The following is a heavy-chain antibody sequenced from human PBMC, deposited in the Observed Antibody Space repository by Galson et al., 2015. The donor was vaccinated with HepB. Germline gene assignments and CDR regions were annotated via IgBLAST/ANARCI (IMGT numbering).Heavy chain of an antibody. D-gene: IGHD6-13*01. Sequence: CAISGDSVSSNSAAWNWIRQSPSRGLEWLGRTYYRSKWYKDYAVSVKSRITVNPDTSKNQFSLQLNSVTPEDTAVYFCARDHGAAIGAGSDAFDIWSRGTMVTVSS. CDR2: TYYRSKWYK. CDR3: ARDHGAAIGAGSDAFDI. CDR1: GDSVSSNSAA. V-gene: IGHV6-1*01. J-gene: IGHJ3*02.